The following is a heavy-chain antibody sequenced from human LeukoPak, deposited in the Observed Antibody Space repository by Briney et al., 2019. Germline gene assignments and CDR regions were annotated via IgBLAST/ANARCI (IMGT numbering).Heavy chain of an antibody. CDR2: ISYDGSNK. D-gene: IGHD3-22*01. Sequence: GGSLRLSCAASGFTFSSYAMHWVRQAPGKGLEWVAVISYDGSNKYYADSVKGRFTISRDNSKNTLYLQMNSPRAEDTAVYYCARDRMDYYDSSGYFDYWGQGTLVTVSS. J-gene: IGHJ4*02. V-gene: IGHV3-30-3*01. CDR1: GFTFSSYA. CDR3: ARDRMDYYDSSGYFDY.